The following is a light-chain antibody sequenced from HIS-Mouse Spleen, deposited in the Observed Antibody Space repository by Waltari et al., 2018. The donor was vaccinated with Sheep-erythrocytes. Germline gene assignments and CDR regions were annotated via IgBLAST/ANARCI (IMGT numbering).Light chain of an antibody. Sequence: DIQLTQSPSFLSASVGHRVTITCRASQGISRYLAWYQQKPGKAPKLLIYAASALQSGVPARFSGSGSGTEFTLTISSLQPEDFATYYCQQLNSYPALTFGGGTKVEIK. CDR2: AAS. CDR3: QQLNSYPALT. CDR1: QGISRY. V-gene: IGKV1-9*01. J-gene: IGKJ4*01.